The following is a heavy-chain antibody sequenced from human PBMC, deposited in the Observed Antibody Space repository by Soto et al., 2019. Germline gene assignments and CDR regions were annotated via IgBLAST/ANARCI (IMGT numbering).Heavy chain of an antibody. CDR2: INPDTGGT. CDR3: AREYSSSSWFDF. D-gene: IGHD6-13*01. Sequence: ASVNVSCKSSGYTFTGYYIHWVRQAPGQGLEWMGRINPDTGGTDYALKFQGWVTMTRDTSISTAYMEMRRLKADDTAVYYCAREYSSSSWFDFWGQGTLVTVSS. CDR1: GYTFTGYY. J-gene: IGHJ4*02. V-gene: IGHV1-2*04.